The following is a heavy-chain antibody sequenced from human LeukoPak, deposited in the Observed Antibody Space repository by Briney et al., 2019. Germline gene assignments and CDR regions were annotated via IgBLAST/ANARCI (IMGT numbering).Heavy chain of an antibody. CDR3: SRGFGEFDP. D-gene: IGHD3-10*01. CDR1: GFTFSGYW. CDR2: IKQDGSEK. J-gene: IGHJ5*02. Sequence: GGSLRLSCAASGFTFSGYWMSWVRQAPGKGLEWVANIKQDGSEKYYVDSVKGRFTISRDNAKNSLYLQMNSLRAEDTAVYYCSRGFGEFDPWGQGTLVIVSS. V-gene: IGHV3-7*01.